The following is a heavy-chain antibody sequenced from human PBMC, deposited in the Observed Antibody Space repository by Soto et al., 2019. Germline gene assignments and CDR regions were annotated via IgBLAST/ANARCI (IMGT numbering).Heavy chain of an antibody. Sequence: PGGSLRLSCAASGFTFSSYGMHWVRQAPGKGLEWVAVIWYDGSNKYYADSVKGRFTISRDNSKNTLYLQMNSLRAEDTAVYYCARCPYYYDSSGYYHHVSLDYWGQGTLVTVSS. CDR3: ARCPYYYDSSGYYHHVSLDY. CDR1: GFTFSSYG. CDR2: IWYDGSNK. J-gene: IGHJ4*02. V-gene: IGHV3-33*01. D-gene: IGHD3-22*01.